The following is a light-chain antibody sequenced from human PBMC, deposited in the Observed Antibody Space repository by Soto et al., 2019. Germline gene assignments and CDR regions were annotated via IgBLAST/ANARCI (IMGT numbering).Light chain of an antibody. Sequence: DIQMTQSPSSLSASVGDRVTITCRASQTIIRYLNWYHQNPGRAPNLLIYAASSLQSGVPSRFSGSGSGTEFTLTISSLQPEDFATYYCQQSYSTLFTFGPGTKVEIK. CDR3: QQSYSTLFT. V-gene: IGKV1-39*01. CDR1: QTIIRY. J-gene: IGKJ3*01. CDR2: AAS.